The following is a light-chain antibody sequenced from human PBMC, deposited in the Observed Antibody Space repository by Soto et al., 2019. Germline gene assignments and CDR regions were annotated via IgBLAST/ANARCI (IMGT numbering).Light chain of an antibody. Sequence: EIVMTQTPVSLSVTPGQPASMSCRSSQSPLHSDGKTYLYWYLQKPGQPPHLLIYEVSNRFSGVPDMFSGSGSGTDFTLKISRVEAEDGGVYYRMQGKQLPQTFGPGTPVEIK. J-gene: IGKJ1*01. CDR3: MQGKQLPQT. V-gene: IGKV2D-29*01. CDR2: EVS. CDR1: QSPLHSDGKTY.